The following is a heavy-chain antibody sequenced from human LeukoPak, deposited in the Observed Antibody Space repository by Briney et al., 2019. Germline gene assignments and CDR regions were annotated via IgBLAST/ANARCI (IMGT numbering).Heavy chain of an antibody. D-gene: IGHD3-9*01. CDR1: GYTFTSYY. J-gene: IGHJ4*02. V-gene: IGHV1-46*01. CDR3: ARDAITIFENY. Sequence: ASVKVSCKASGYTFTSYYMHWMRQAPGQGLEWMGIINPSGGSTSYAQKFQGRVTMTRNTSISTAYMELSSLRSEDTAVYYCARDAITIFENYWGQGTLVTVSS. CDR2: INPSGGST.